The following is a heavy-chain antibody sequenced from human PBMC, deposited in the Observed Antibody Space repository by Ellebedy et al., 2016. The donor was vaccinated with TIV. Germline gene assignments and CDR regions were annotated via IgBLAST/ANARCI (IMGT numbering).Heavy chain of an antibody. CDR2: LWFDGSHE. V-gene: IGHV3-33*08. D-gene: IGHD2-21*01. CDR1: GFTFGSYG. CDR3: AREFGDYYFDW. Sequence: GGSLRLSCAASGFTFGSYGMHWVRQSPGKGLEWVAGLWFDGSHEDYGDFVKGRFTVSRDNSKKTLYLQMKGLRAEDTAIYYCAREFGDYYFDWWGQGTLVTVSS. J-gene: IGHJ4*02.